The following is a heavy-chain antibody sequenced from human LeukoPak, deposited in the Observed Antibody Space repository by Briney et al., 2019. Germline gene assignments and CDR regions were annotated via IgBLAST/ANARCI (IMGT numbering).Heavy chain of an antibody. V-gene: IGHV3-20*04. CDR2: INWNGGST. J-gene: IGHJ4*02. Sequence: GGSLRLSCAASEFSVGSNYMTWVRQAPGKGLEWVSGINWNGGSTGYADSVKGRFTISRDNAKNSLYLQMNSLRAEDTALYYCARDPPKYYYDSSGSDFDYWGQGTLVTVSS. CDR1: EFSVGSNY. D-gene: IGHD3-22*01. CDR3: ARDPPKYYYDSSGSDFDY.